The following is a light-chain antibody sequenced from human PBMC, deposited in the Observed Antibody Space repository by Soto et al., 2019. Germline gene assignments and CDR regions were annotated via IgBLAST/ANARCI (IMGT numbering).Light chain of an antibody. CDR2: GAT. CDR1: QTISIY. J-gene: IGKJ4*01. V-gene: IGKV1-39*01. Sequence: DIRMTQSPSSLSASVGDRVTITCRASQTISIYLNWYQVKPGKAPNLLIYGATRLQTGVPSRFTGSGSGTKFSLTITSLQPEDLATYYCQQGKDFPLTFGGGTKVEI. CDR3: QQGKDFPLT.